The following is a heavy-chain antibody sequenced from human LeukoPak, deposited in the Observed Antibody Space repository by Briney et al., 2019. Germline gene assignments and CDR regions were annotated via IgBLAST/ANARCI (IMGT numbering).Heavy chain of an antibody. D-gene: IGHD6-13*01. Sequence: GGSLRLSCAASGFSFDDYAVHWVRQAPGKGLEWVSGTSWNSGSIGYADSVKGRFTISKDNVKNSLYLHMNTLRAEDTAFYYCAKGYSSSWSLPFDYWGQGTLVTVSS. CDR3: AKGYSSSWSLPFDY. J-gene: IGHJ4*02. CDR1: GFSFDDYA. V-gene: IGHV3-9*01. CDR2: TSWNSGSI.